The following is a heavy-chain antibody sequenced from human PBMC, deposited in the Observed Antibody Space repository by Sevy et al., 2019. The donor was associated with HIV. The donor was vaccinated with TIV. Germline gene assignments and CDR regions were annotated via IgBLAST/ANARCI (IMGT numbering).Heavy chain of an antibody. CDR3: AREISSGWLDY. CDR1: GGSISSGDYY. J-gene: IGHJ4*02. Sequence: SETLSLTCTVSGGSISSGDYYWSWIRQPPGKGLEWIGYIYYSGSTNYNPSLKSRVTISVDTSKNQFSLKLSSVTAADTAVYYCAREISSGWLDYWGQGTLVTVSS. CDR2: IYYSGST. V-gene: IGHV4-61*08. D-gene: IGHD6-19*01.